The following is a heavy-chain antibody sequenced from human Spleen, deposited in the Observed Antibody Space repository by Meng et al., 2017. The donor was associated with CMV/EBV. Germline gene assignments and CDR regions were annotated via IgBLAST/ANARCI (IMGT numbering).Heavy chain of an antibody. J-gene: IGHJ6*02. CDR3: ARDHSSPYYYYGMDV. CDR1: GFTFSSTW. CDR2: IKQDGSEK. D-gene: IGHD6-13*01. Sequence: GGSLRLSCVASGFTFSSTWMSWVRQAPGKGLEWVANIKQDGSEKYYVDSLKGRFTISRDNTENSLYLQMNSLRAEDTAVYYCARDHSSPYYYYGMDVWGQGTTVTVSS. V-gene: IGHV3-7*01.